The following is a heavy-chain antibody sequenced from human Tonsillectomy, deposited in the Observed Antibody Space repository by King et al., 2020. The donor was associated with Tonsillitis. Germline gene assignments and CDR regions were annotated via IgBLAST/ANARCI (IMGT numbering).Heavy chain of an antibody. Sequence: GQLVQSGAEVKKPGSSVKVSCKASGGTFSSYAISWVRQAPGQGLEWMGRIIPILAIPNYAQKFQGRVTITADKSTSTAYMELSSLRSEDTAVYYCARGAFYDSSGYSDYFDNWGPGTLVTVSS. CDR3: ARGAFYDSSGYSDYFDN. J-gene: IGHJ4*02. CDR2: IIPILAIP. D-gene: IGHD3-22*01. V-gene: IGHV1-69*04. CDR1: GGTFSSYA.